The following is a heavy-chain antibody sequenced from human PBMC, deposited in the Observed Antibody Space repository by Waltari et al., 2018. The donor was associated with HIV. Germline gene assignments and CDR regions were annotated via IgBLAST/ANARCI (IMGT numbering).Heavy chain of an antibody. CDR3: ARGFDTNDGSPEY. CDR1: EFTFSTYA. CDR2: ISGSEGST. J-gene: IGHJ4*02. D-gene: IGHD2-8*01. V-gene: IGHV3-23*01. Sequence: EVQLLESGGGLVQPGESLRLSCAGPEFTFSTYAMNWGRQAPGMGGGWVESISGSEGSTYYADSVKGRLTISRDNFKDSLGLNMNNRRAEDTAVYYCARGFDTNDGSPEYWGQGTLVTVSS.